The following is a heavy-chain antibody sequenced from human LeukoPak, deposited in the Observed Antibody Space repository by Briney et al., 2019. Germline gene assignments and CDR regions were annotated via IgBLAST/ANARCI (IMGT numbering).Heavy chain of an antibody. Sequence: PSQTLSLTCTVSGGSISSGNYYWSWIRQHPGKGLEWIGYIHHSGSTYYNPSLKSRVIISVDTSKNQFSLKLNSVTAADTAVYYCASYGSGSYRFDPWGQGTLVTVSS. CDR3: ASYGSGSYRFDP. D-gene: IGHD3-10*01. CDR1: GGSISSGNYY. J-gene: IGHJ5*02. CDR2: IHHSGST. V-gene: IGHV4-31*03.